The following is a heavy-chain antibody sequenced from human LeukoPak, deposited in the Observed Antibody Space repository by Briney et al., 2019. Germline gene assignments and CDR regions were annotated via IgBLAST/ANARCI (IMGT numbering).Heavy chain of an antibody. D-gene: IGHD3-16*01. CDR3: ARDLTSGGALDY. Sequence: GGSLRLSCAASGFTFSSYSMNWVRQAPGKGLEWVSSISSSSSYIYYADSVKGRFTISRDNAKNSLYLQMNSLRAEDTAVYYCARDLTSGGALDYWGQGTLATVSS. CDR1: GFTFSSYS. CDR2: ISSSSSYI. J-gene: IGHJ4*02. V-gene: IGHV3-21*01.